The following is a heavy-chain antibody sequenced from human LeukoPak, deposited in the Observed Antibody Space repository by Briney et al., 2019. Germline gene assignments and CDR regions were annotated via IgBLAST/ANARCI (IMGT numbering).Heavy chain of an antibody. CDR1: GYTLTELS. Sequence: ASVKVSCKVSGYTLTELSMHWVRQAPGKGLEWMGGFDPEDGETNYAQKFQGRVPMPEDTSTDTAYMELSSLRSEDTAVYYCATPGGGYDLRFDYWGQGTLVTVSS. J-gene: IGHJ4*02. CDR3: ATPGGGYDLRFDY. V-gene: IGHV1-24*01. CDR2: FDPEDGET. D-gene: IGHD5-12*01.